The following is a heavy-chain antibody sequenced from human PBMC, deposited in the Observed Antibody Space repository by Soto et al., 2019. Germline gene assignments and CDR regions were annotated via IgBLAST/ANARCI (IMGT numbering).Heavy chain of an antibody. CDR1: GYTFTSYG. J-gene: IGHJ6*02. CDR2: INAYNGNT. V-gene: IGHV1-18*01. D-gene: IGHD1-26*01. CDR3: ARGLGIVGARAYYYYGMDV. Sequence: QVRLVQSGAEVKKPGASVKVSCKASGYTFTSYGISWVRQAPGQGLEWMGWINAYNGNTNYAQKLQGRVTMTTDTSTSTAYMELRSLRSDDTAVYYCARGLGIVGARAYYYYGMDVWGQGTTVTVSS.